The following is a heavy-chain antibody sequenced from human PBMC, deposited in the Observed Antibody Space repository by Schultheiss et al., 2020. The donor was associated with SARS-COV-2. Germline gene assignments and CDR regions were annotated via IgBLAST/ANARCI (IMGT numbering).Heavy chain of an antibody. V-gene: IGHV3-30*03. CDR2: ISYDGSNK. J-gene: IGHJ6*03. D-gene: IGHD2-2*01. CDR1: GFTFSSYG. Sequence: GGSLRLSCAASGFTFSSYGMHWVRQAPGKGLEWVAVISYDGSNKYYADSVKGRFTISRDNSKNTLYLQMNSLRAEDTAVYYCARDGPRVVPAAIYYMDVWGKGTTVTVSS. CDR3: ARDGPRVVPAAIYYMDV.